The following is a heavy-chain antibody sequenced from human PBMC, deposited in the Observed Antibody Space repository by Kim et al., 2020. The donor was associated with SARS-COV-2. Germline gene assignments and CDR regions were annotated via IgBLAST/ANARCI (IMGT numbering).Heavy chain of an antibody. J-gene: IGHJ6*02. CDR3: ARGSYEPL. Sequence: GGSLRLSCAASRFTFSDYYMSWIRQAPWKGLEWVSYISGSGSTTNYADSVKGRFTISRDNAKKSLYLQMNSLRAEDTAVYYCARGSYEPLWGQGTTVTVSS. V-gene: IGHV3-11*01. CDR1: RFTFSDYY. D-gene: IGHD3-10*01. CDR2: ISGSGSTT.